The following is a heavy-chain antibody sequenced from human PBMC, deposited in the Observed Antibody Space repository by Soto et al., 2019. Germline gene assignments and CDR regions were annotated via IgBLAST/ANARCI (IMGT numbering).Heavy chain of an antibody. D-gene: IGHD2-2*01. Sequence: ASVKVSCKASGYTFTGYYMHWVRQAPGQGLELMGWINPNSGGTNYAQKFQGWVTMTRDTSISTAYMELSRLRSDDTAVYYCAILGDIVVVPAAMSHYGMDVWGQGTTVTVYS. J-gene: IGHJ6*02. V-gene: IGHV1-2*04. CDR1: GYTFTGYY. CDR3: AILGDIVVVPAAMSHYGMDV. CDR2: INPNSGGT.